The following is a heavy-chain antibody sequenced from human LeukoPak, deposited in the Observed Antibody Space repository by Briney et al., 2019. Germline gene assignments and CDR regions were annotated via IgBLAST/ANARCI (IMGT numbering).Heavy chain of an antibody. Sequence: SVKVSCKASGGTFSSYAISWVRQAPGQGLEWMGGIIPIFGTANYAQKFQGRVTITADESTSTAYMELSSLRSEDTAVYYCARVRVYSNYGYYYYGMDVWGQGTTVTVSS. J-gene: IGHJ6*02. CDR3: ARVRVYSNYGYYYYGMDV. CDR1: GGTFSSYA. CDR2: IIPIFGTA. V-gene: IGHV1-69*13. D-gene: IGHD4-11*01.